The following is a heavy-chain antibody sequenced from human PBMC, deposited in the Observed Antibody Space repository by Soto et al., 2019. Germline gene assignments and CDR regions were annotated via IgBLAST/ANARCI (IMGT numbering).Heavy chain of an antibody. CDR3: AREHRYCRGGSCSITGDAYDI. V-gene: IGHV3-66*01. CDR1: GFIVSDTY. D-gene: IGHD2-15*01. Sequence: EVQLVESGGGLVQPGGSLRLSCTASGFIVSDTYVNWVRQAPGKGLEWVSVISNRGDTHYADSVRGRFSLSRDISDNTLHLQMNTLRVEDTAVYYCAREHRYCRGGSCSITGDAYDIWGQGTMVTVSS. J-gene: IGHJ3*02. CDR2: ISNRGDT.